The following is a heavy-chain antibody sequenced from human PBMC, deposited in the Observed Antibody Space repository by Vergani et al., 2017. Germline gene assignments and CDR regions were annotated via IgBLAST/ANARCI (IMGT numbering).Heavy chain of an antibody. CDR1: GASVSSSVSSRGYS. CDR2: LYYRGNS. CDR3: ARVGGRIAEAVPYGGYYYYGMDV. Sequence: QVRLQESGPGLVKPSETLSLTCTVSGASVSSSVSSRGYSWGWLRQPPGKGLEWIASLYYRGNSYYSPSLRSRLTISVDTSKNQFSLKLSSVTAADTAVYYCARVGGRIAEAVPYGGYYYYGMDVWGQGTTVTVSS. D-gene: IGHD6-13*01. V-gene: IGHV4-39*01. J-gene: IGHJ6*02.